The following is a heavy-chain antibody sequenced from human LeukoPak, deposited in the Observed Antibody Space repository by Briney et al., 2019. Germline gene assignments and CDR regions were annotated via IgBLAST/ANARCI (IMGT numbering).Heavy chain of an antibody. J-gene: IGHJ3*02. Sequence: GASVKVSCKVSGYTLTELSMHWVRQAPGKGLEWMGGFDPEDGETIYAQKFQGRVTMTTDTSTSTAYMELRSLRSDDTAVYYCARGMGAAAGRRHAFDIWGQGTMVTVSS. V-gene: IGHV1-24*01. CDR2: FDPEDGET. CDR1: GYTLTELS. D-gene: IGHD6-13*01. CDR3: ARGMGAAAGRRHAFDI.